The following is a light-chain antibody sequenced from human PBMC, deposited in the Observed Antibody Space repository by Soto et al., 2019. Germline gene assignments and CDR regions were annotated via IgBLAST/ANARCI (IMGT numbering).Light chain of an antibody. V-gene: IGKV1-9*01. J-gene: IGKJ3*01. Sequence: DIQLTQSPSFLSASVGDRVTITCRASQGISSYLAWYQQKPGKAPKLLIYAASTLQSGVPSRFSGSGSGTEFTLTISSLQPEDFATSYCQQLNSYPIFTFGPGTKVDIK. CDR3: QQLNSYPIFT. CDR1: QGISSY. CDR2: AAS.